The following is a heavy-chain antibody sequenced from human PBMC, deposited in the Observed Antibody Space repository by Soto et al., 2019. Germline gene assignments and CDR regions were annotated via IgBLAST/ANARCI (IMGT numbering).Heavy chain of an antibody. CDR2: IIPIFGTA. Sequence: GASVKVSCKASGGTFSSYAISWVRQAPGQGLEWMGGIIPIFGTANYAQKFQGRVTITADESTSTAYMELSSLRSEDTAVYYCASRYCTNGVCYSLFDYWGQGTPVTAPQ. V-gene: IGHV1-69*13. CDR3: ASRYCTNGVCYSLFDY. D-gene: IGHD2-8*01. J-gene: IGHJ4*02. CDR1: GGTFSSYA.